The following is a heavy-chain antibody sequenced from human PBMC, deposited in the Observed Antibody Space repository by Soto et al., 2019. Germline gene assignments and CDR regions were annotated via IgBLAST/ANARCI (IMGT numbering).Heavy chain of an antibody. J-gene: IGHJ4*02. CDR2: IIPIFETP. CDR1: GGTFSTFA. V-gene: IGHV1-69*12. Sequence: QVHLVQSGAEVKKPGSSVNVSCKASGGTFSTFAINWFRQAPGQGLEWMGGIIPIFETPDYAQKFQGRITVTADESTTTAYMVLSSLTSEDTAVYYCARDRDYAASGDFWGQGTLVTVSS. CDR3: ARDRDYAASGDF. D-gene: IGHD4-17*01.